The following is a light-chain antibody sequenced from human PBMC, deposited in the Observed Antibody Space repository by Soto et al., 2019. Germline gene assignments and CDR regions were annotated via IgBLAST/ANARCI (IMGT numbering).Light chain of an antibody. Sequence: EIVLTQSPDTLSLSPGERAPLSCLASQSVSSYLAWYQQKPGQAPRLLIYDASNRATGIPARFSGSGSGTDFTLTISSLEPEDFAVYYCQQRSNWSITFGQGTRLEIK. CDR3: QQRSNWSIT. CDR2: DAS. V-gene: IGKV3-11*01. J-gene: IGKJ5*01. CDR1: QSVSSY.